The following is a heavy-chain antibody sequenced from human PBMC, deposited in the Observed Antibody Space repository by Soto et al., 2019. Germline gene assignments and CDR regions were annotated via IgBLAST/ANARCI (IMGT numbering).Heavy chain of an antibody. V-gene: IGHV3-7*01. CDR2: IQQNGGEK. Sequence: EVQLVESGGGLVQPGGSLRLSCVASGFNFSNYWINWVRQAPGKGLEWVANIQQNGGEKFYLDSVKGRFTISRDNAKNSLFLQMNSLRADDAAVYFCARSPNDDPDAFDIWGQGTMVTVSS. CDR1: GFNFSNYW. D-gene: IGHD1-1*01. CDR3: ARSPNDDPDAFDI. J-gene: IGHJ3*02.